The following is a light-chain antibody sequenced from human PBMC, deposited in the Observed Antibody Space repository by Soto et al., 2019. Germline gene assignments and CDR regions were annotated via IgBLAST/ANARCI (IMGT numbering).Light chain of an antibody. CDR2: GAS. J-gene: IGKJ1*01. CDR3: QQYGSLSWT. V-gene: IGKV3-20*01. Sequence: EIVLTQSPGTLSLSPGERATLSCRASQSVGSNYLAWYQQKPGQAPRILIFGASGRATGIPDRFSGSGSGTDFTLTISRLEPEAFAVSYCQQYGSLSWTFGPGTQVDIK. CDR1: QSVGSNY.